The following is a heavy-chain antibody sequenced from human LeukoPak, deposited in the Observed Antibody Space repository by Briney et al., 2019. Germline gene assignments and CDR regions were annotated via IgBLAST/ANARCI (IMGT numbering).Heavy chain of an antibody. D-gene: IGHD3-22*01. CDR3: ARDLVDYYDSSVPMAFDI. Sequence: ASVKVSCKTSGYTFTAYYLHWVRQAPGQGLEWMGWINPNSGGTNYAQKFQGRVTMTRDTSISTAYMELRSLRSDDTAVYYCARDLVDYYDSSVPMAFDIWGQGTMVTVSS. CDR2: INPNSGGT. CDR1: GYTFTAYY. J-gene: IGHJ3*02. V-gene: IGHV1-2*02.